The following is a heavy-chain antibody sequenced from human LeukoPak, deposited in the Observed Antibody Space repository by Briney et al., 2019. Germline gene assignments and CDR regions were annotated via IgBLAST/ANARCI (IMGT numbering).Heavy chain of an antibody. CDR2: AYHSGSA. V-gene: IGHV4-59*01. Sequence: SETLSLTCAVPGDSISGYYWSWIRQPPGKGLEWIGFAYHSGSATRNPSLESRVTISVDTSTNQVSLRLSSVTAADTAVYYCARDKKGSSCYDFWGQGNLVTVSS. D-gene: IGHD2-2*01. CDR3: ARDKKGSSCYDF. J-gene: IGHJ4*02. CDR1: GDSISGYY.